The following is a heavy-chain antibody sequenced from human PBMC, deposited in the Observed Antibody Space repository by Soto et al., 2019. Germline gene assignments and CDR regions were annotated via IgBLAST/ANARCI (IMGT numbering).Heavy chain of an antibody. J-gene: IGHJ3*02. Sequence: SVKVSCKASGGTFSSYTISWVRQAPGQGLEWMGRIIPILGIANYAQKFQGRVTITADKSTSTAYMELSSLRSEDTAVYYCAGPRGWDVVVVAATDSDAVDIWGQGKMVTISS. CDR1: GGTFSSYT. CDR2: IIPILGIA. V-gene: IGHV1-69*02. CDR3: AGPRGWDVVVVAATDSDAVDI. D-gene: IGHD2-15*01.